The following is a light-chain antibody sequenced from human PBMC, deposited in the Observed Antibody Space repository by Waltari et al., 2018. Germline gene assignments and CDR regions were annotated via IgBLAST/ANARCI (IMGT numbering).Light chain of an antibody. J-gene: IGKJ1*01. CDR3: QQYNSAPWT. CDR1: QSISTW. CDR2: KAS. Sequence: DIQMTQSPSSLSASVGDKVTITCQASQSISTWLAWYQQKPGKATKPLIYKASNLENGVPSRFSGSGSGTYFTLTISGLKPEDFASYYCQQYNSAPWTFGQGTKVEI. V-gene: IGKV1-5*01.